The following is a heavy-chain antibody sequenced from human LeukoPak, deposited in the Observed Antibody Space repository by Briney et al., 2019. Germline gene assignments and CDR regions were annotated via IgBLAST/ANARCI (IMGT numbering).Heavy chain of an antibody. J-gene: IGHJ4*02. CDR2: ISGSGGST. D-gene: IGHD3-10*01. CDR3: AKAVLWFGESYFDY. Sequence: GESLRLSCAASGFTFSSYAMSWVRQAPGKGLEWVSAISGSGGSTYYADSVKGRFTISRDNSKNTLYLQMNSLRAEDTAVYYCAKAVLWFGESYFDYWGQGTLVTVSS. V-gene: IGHV3-23*01. CDR1: GFTFSSYA.